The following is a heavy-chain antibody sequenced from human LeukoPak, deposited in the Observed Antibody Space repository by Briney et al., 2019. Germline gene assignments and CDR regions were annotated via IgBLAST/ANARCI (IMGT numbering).Heavy chain of an antibody. CDR1: GLTPRTDY. CDR3: ARDRPGYSYGRSLPSFFFGMDV. D-gene: IGHD5-18*01. Sequence: GGSLGLPWAPSGLTPRTDYMSWFRQAPGKGLGWFSVVYLEVDTYYADPVKGRFTISRDNSKNTLYLQMNSLRAEDTAVYYCARDRPGYSYGRSLPSFFFGMDVWGQGTTVTVSS. J-gene: IGHJ6*02. V-gene: IGHV3-66*01. CDR2: VYLEVDT.